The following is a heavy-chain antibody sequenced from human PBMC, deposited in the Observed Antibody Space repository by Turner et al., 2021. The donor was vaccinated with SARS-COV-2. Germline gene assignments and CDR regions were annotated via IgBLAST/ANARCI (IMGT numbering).Heavy chain of an antibody. CDR3: ARVRTVTCITTTCLPSDAFDL. J-gene: IGHJ3*01. V-gene: IGHV4-39*01. Sequence: QLQLQESGPGLVKLSETLSLTCTVSGGSITTSSSYWGWIRQPPGKGLEWIGSIHYSGSTYYNASLESRVTISVDTSKNQFSLKLTSVTAADTAVYYCARVRTVTCITTTCLPSDAFDLWGQGTMVPVSS. CDR2: IHYSGST. D-gene: IGHD3-10*01. CDR1: GGSITTSSSY.